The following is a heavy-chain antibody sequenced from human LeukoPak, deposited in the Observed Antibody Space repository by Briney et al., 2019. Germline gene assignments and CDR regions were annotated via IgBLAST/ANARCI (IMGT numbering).Heavy chain of an antibody. V-gene: IGHV3-30*01. J-gene: IGHJ4*02. Sequence: GGSLRLSCAASGFTSSSYAMHGVRQAPGKGLEWVAVISYDGSNKYYADSVKGRFTISRDNSTNTLYLQMNSLTAAATAVSYCARARPDGLVTYFDYWGQGTLVTVSS. D-gene: IGHD6-6*01. CDR3: ARARPDGLVTYFDY. CDR2: ISYDGSNK. CDR1: GFTSSSYA.